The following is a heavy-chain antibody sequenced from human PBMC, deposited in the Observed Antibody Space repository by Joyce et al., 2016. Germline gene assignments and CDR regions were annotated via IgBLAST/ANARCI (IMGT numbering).Heavy chain of an antibody. CDR1: GGPFRGFF. V-gene: IGHV4-34*01. D-gene: IGHD6-19*01. J-gene: IGHJ4*02. CDR2: INNSGVT. CDR3: ARSQWLAPLMY. Sequence: QVQLQQWGAGLLKPSETLSPTCAVSGGPFRGFFWTWVRQPPGKGLEWIGDINNSGVTNYNPSLKTLVTFSVDTSKNQFSLKLTSLSAADTAVYYCARSQWLAPLMYWSQGTPVTVSS.